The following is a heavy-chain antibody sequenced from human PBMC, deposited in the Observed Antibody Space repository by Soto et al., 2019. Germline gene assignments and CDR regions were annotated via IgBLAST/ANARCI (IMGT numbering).Heavy chain of an antibody. J-gene: IGHJ6*03. CDR1: GFTFSGSA. V-gene: IGHV3-73*01. CDR2: IRSKGNNYAT. Sequence: EVQLVESGGGLVQPGGSLKLSCAASGFTFSGSALHWFRQASGKGLEWVGLIRSKGNNYATAYGASLKGRFTIARDDSKNTAYLQMNSLNTEDTAVYYCSRQASDFWSGKPQYYMDVWGKGTTVTVSS. CDR3: SRQASDFWSGKPQYYMDV. D-gene: IGHD3-3*01.